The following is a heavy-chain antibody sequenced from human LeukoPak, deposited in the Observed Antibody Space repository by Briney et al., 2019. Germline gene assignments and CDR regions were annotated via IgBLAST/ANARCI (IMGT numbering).Heavy chain of an antibody. J-gene: IGHJ4*02. V-gene: IGHV4-59*03. Sequence: PSETLSLTCTVSAGSIDRFYWNWVRQSPMMGLEWIGYIHHSGTTKHNPSLQSRVTMSMDTSKNQVSLKLTSVTAADSAVYYCATNTGSYFAWFDYWGQGNLVTVSS. D-gene: IGHD1-26*01. CDR1: AGSIDRFY. CDR3: ATNTGSYFAWFDY. CDR2: IHHSGTT.